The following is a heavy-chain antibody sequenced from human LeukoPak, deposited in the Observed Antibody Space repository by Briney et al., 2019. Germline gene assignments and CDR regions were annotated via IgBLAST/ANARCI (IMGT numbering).Heavy chain of an antibody. CDR3: ARGGGAFCGSDCHRNFDF. V-gene: IGHV3-53*01. J-gene: IGHJ4*02. Sequence: GGSLRLSCAASGFTVSNNYMSWVRQAPGKGLEWVSVIYSAGSTYYANSVKGRFTISRDTSKNTLDLQMNSLGAEDTAVYYCARGGGAFCGSDCHRNFDFWGQGTLVTVSS. D-gene: IGHD2-21*02. CDR1: GFTVSNNY. CDR2: IYSAGST.